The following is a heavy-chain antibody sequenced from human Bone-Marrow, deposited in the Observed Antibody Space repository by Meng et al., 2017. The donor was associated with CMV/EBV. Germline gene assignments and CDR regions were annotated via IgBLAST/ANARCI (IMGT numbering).Heavy chain of an antibody. V-gene: IGHV3-30*02. Sequence: GESLKISCAASGFTFSSYGMHWVRQAPGKGLEWVAFIRYDGSNKYYADSVKGRFTISRDNSKKTLYLQMNSLRAEDTAVYYCFTKGQCLADYWGQGTLVTVSS. D-gene: IGHD6-19*01. CDR3: FTKGQCLADY. CDR1: GFTFSSYG. J-gene: IGHJ4*02. CDR2: IRYDGSNK.